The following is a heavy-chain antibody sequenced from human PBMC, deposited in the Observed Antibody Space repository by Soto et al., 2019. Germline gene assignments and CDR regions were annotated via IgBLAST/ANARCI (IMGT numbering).Heavy chain of an antibody. CDR2: INPSGGST. J-gene: IGHJ5*02. Sequence: ASVKVSCKASGYTFASYYMHWVRQAPGQGLEWMGIINPSGGSTSYAQKFQGRVTMTRDTSTSTVYMELSSLRSEDTAVYYCARGAGGSGSYYLSSWFDPWGQGTLVTVSS. CDR1: GYTFASYY. CDR3: ARGAGGSGSYYLSSWFDP. V-gene: IGHV1-46*01. D-gene: IGHD3-10*01.